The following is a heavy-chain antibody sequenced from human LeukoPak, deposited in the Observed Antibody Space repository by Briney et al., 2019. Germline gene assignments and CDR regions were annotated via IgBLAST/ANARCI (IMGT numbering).Heavy chain of an antibody. D-gene: IGHD6-19*01. Sequence: GGSLRLSCAASGFTFSSYWMSWVRQAPGKGLEWVANIKQDGSEKYYVDSVKGRFTISRDNAKNSLYLQMNSLRAEDTAVYYCARARGSGWYGDDYFDYWGQGTLVTVSS. CDR3: ARARGSGWYGDDYFDY. CDR1: GFTFSSYW. CDR2: IKQDGSEK. V-gene: IGHV3-7*01. J-gene: IGHJ4*02.